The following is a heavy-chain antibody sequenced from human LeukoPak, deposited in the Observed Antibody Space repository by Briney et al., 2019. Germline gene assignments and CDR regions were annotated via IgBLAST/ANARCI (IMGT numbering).Heavy chain of an antibody. D-gene: IGHD1-7*01. CDR1: GGSISSYY. CDR2: IYYSRST. V-gene: IGHV4-59*01. CDR3: ARDNWNYGSSMDV. Sequence: SETLSLTCTVSGGSISSYYWSWIRQPPGKGLEWIGYIYYSRSTNYNPSLKSRVTISVDTSKNQFSLKLSSVTAADTAVYYCARDNWNYGSSMDVWGQGTTVTVSS. J-gene: IGHJ6*02.